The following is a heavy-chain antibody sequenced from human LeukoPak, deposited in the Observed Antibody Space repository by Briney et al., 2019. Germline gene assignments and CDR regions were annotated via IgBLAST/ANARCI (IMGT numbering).Heavy chain of an antibody. V-gene: IGHV4-4*07. J-gene: IGHJ1*01. CDR2: IYSSGST. Sequence: SETLSLTCTVSGESINSFYWSWIRQPAGKGLEWIGRIYSSGSTNYSPSLKSRVTMSVDTSKNQFSLKLSSVTAADTAVYYCAREAVGATGILQHWGQGTLVTVSS. CDR3: AREAVGATGILQH. CDR1: GESINSFY. D-gene: IGHD1-26*01.